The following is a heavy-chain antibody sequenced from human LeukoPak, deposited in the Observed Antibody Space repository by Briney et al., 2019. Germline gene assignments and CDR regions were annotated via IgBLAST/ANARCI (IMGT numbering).Heavy chain of an antibody. CDR3: AKRVKVSAGYYLDS. J-gene: IGHJ4*02. D-gene: IGHD2-8*01. CDR2: VSGGGAYT. Sequence: GGSLTLSCVGSGFSFSSFAMSWVCHAPGKGLEWVSTVSGGGAYTYYADSVKGRFTVSRDDSKSMHFLQMNSLRPEDTALYFCAKRVKVSAGYYLDSWGQGTLVAVSS. V-gene: IGHV3-23*01. CDR1: GFSFSSFA.